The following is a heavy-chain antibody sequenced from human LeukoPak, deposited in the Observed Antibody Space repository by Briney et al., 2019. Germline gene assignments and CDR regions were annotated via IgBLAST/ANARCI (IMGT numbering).Heavy chain of an antibody. V-gene: IGHV4-61*02. CDR1: SGSISSGSYY. CDR3: ARSRSGDYYYYYMDV. J-gene: IGHJ6*03. Sequence: PSETLSLTCTVSSGSISSGSYYWSWIRQPAGKGLEWIGRIYTSGSTNYNPSLKSRVTISVDTSNNQFSLRLSSVTAADTAVYYCARSRSGDYYYYYMDVWGKGTTVTVSS. D-gene: IGHD3-3*01. CDR2: IYTSGST.